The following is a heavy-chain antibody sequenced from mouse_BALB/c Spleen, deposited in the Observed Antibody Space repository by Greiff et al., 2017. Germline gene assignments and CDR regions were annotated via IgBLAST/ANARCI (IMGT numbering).Heavy chain of an antibody. D-gene: IGHD2-14*01. CDR1: GFDFSRYW. J-gene: IGHJ4*01. V-gene: IGHV4-1*02. CDR2: INPDSSTI. CDR3: ARPLYYYRYAMDY. Sequence: EVQLQQSGGGLVQPGGSLKLSCAASGFDFSRYWMSWVRQAPGKGLEWIGEINPDSSTINYTPSLKDKFIISRDNAKNTLYLQMSKVRSEDTALYYCARPLYYYRYAMDYWGQGTSVTVSA.